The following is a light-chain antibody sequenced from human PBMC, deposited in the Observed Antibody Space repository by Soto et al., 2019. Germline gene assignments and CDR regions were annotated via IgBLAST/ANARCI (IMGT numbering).Light chain of an antibody. CDR3: AAWDDSLNAWI. CDR1: SSNIGSNT. V-gene: IGLV1-44*01. Sequence: QSVLTQPPSASGTPGQRVTISCSGSSSNIGSNTVSWYQQLPGTAPKLLIYSNNQRPSGVPDRFSGSKSGTSASLAISGLQSEDEADYYCAAWDDSLNAWIFGGGIQLTVL. J-gene: IGLJ2*01. CDR2: SNN.